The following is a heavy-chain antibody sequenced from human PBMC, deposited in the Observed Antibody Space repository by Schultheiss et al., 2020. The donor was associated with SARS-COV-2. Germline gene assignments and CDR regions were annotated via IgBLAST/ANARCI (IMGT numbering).Heavy chain of an antibody. CDR3: ARGGCSSTSCYSPTLYYYYYYYMDV. CDR1: GFTFSDYY. D-gene: IGHD2-2*02. CDR2: ISSSGSTI. V-gene: IGHV3-11*04. Sequence: GGSLRLSCAASGFTFSDYYMSWIRQAPGKGLEWVSYISSSGSTIYYADSVKGRFTISRDNAKNSLYLQMNSLRAEDTAVYYCARGGCSSTSCYSPTLYYYYYYYMDVWGQGTTVTVSS. J-gene: IGHJ6*03.